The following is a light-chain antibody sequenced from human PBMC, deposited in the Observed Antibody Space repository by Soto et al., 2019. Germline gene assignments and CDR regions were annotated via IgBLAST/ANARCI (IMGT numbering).Light chain of an antibody. CDR3: AAWEGSLNGVV. Sequence: QSVLTQPPSASGTPGQTIAISCSGGSSNIGSHTVNWFQQLPGTAPRLLIYSNTQRPSGVPDRFSGSKSGTSASLAISGLQSEYEGDYYCAAWEGSLNGVVFGGGTKVTVL. CDR1: SSNIGSHT. CDR2: SNT. J-gene: IGLJ2*01. V-gene: IGLV1-44*01.